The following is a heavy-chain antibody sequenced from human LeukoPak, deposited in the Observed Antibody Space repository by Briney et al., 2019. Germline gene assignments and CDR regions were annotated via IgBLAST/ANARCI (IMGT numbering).Heavy chain of an antibody. Sequence: GGSLRLSCAASGFTFSSYAMSWVRQAPGKGLEWVSTVSGGGGTTYYADSVKGRFTISGDNSENTLFLQMNSLRAEDTAIYYCAKDMGYCSSATCYGLDYWGQGTLVTVSS. D-gene: IGHD2-2*01. CDR1: GFTFSSYA. CDR3: AKDMGYCSSATCYGLDY. CDR2: VSGGGGTT. V-gene: IGHV3-23*01. J-gene: IGHJ4*02.